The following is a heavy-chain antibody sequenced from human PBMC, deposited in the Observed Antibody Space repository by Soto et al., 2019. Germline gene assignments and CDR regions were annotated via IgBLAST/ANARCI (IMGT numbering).Heavy chain of an antibody. CDR2: IIPMLGTP. J-gene: IGHJ4*02. CDR1: GDTFSSYA. D-gene: IGHD3-22*01. Sequence: SVKVSCKSSGDTFSSYAISWVRQAPGQGLEWMGGIIPMLGTPSYAQKFQDRVTITADKFTSTAYMELSGLRSEDTAVYYCAKEKSRYDRSGYYRPDYWGQGTLVTVSS. CDR3: AKEKSRYDRSGYYRPDY. V-gene: IGHV1-69*10.